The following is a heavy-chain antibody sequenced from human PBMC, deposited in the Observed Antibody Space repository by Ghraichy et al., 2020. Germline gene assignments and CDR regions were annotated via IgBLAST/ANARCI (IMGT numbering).Heavy chain of an antibody. J-gene: IGHJ4*02. V-gene: IGHV3-7*01. Sequence: GESLNISCAASGFAFGSYWMSWVRQAPGKGLEWVANINQDGSEKFYVDSVKGRFTISRDNAKNSLYLQMNSLRAEDTAVYYCARDLGASGSYSYWGQGTLVTVSS. CDR1: GFAFGSYW. CDR3: ARDLGASGSYSY. D-gene: IGHD1-26*01. CDR2: INQDGSEK.